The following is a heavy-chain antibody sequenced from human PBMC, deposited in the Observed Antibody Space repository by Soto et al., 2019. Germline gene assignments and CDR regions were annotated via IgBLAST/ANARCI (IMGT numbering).Heavy chain of an antibody. CDR1: GGTFSSYA. CDR3: ARTGMRIAMVRGVGYGMDV. J-gene: IGHJ6*02. V-gene: IGHV1-69*06. CDR2: IIPIFGTA. Sequence: SVKVSCKASGGTFSSYAISWVRQAPGQGLEWMGGIIPIFGTANYAQKFQGRVTITADKSTSTAYMELSSLRSEDTAVYYCARTGMRIAMVRGVGYGMDVWGQGTTVTVSS. D-gene: IGHD3-10*01.